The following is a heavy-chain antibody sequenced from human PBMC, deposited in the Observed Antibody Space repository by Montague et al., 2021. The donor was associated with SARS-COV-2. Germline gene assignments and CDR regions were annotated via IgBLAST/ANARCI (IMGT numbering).Heavy chain of an antibody. V-gene: IGHV4-34*01. CDR3: ARAGSQRFFEF. J-gene: IGHJ2*01. Sequence: SETLSLTCAVTSGSLRNYYWSWIRQPPVKGLEWIGEIRLPGGSHYNPSLKGRVTISLDTSNNQVSLSLNSVTAADTAVYYCARAGSQRFFEFWGRGTLVTVSS. CDR1: SGSLRNYY. D-gene: IGHD1-1*01. CDR2: IRLPGGS.